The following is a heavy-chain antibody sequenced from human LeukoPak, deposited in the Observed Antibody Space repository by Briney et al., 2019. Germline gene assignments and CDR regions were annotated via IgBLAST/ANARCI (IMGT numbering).Heavy chain of an antibody. CDR3: AREGDPVDI. J-gene: IGHJ3*02. Sequence: PGGSLRLSCAASGFTFSSDAMSWVRQAPAKGLEWVANIKQDGSEKYYVDSVKGRFTISRDNAKNSLYLQMNSLRAEDTAVYYCAREGDPVDIWGQGTMVTVSS. CDR2: IKQDGSEK. CDR1: GFTFSSDA. V-gene: IGHV3-7*03.